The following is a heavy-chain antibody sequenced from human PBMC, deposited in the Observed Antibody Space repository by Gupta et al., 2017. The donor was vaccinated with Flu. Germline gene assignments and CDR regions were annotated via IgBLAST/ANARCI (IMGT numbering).Heavy chain of an antibody. CDR1: GGSTSSSGYF. CDR3: ARHAWTSSNFYYDLDS. Sequence: QLQLQESGPGLVRPSETLSLTCSVSGGSTSSSGYFWGWVRQPPGKGLEWIGNVYYSGTTYYNPSLKSRVTISLDTSKDQFSLTLRSVTAADTAVYYCARHAWTSSNFYYDLDSWGQGTLVTVSS. V-gene: IGHV4-39*01. D-gene: IGHD3-22*01. J-gene: IGHJ4*02. CDR2: VYYSGTT.